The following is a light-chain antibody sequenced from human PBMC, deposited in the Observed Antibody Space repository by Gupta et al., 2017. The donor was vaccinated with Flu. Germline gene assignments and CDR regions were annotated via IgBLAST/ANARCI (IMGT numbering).Light chain of an antibody. Sequence: CKSSQSVLYDSTANYDLSWYQQKLGQPPKLLISCPTPPHSGLPYRFSAICSGPDFTLTLASLQAEHVAGYYCPQDCDVPLASGGGPMVEI. CDR1: QSVLYDSTANYD. CDR2: CPT. V-gene: IGKV4-1*01. J-gene: IGKJ4*01. CDR3: PQDCDVPLA.